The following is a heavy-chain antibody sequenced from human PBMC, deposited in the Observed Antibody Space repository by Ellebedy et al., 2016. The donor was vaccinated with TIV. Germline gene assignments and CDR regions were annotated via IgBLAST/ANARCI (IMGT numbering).Heavy chain of an antibody. CDR2: ISNDGSST. Sequence: GESLKISCAASGFTFSGYWMHWVRQAPGRGLVWVSRISNDGSSTSYADSVKGRFTISRDNDENALYLQMNSLRTEDTALYYCARIAAAGIRPGIDFWGQGTTVTVSS. V-gene: IGHV3-74*01. J-gene: IGHJ6*02. CDR1: GFTFSGYW. D-gene: IGHD6-13*01. CDR3: ARIAAAGIRPGIDF.